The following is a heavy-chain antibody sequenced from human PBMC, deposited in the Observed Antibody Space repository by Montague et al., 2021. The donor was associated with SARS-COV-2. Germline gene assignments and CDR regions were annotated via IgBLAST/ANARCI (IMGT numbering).Heavy chain of an antibody. D-gene: IGHD2-2*01. CDR1: GDSDAGVEL. V-gene: IGHV6-1*01. CDR3: ARIPVGSKYYFDF. J-gene: IGHJ4*02. Sequence: CAISGDSDAGVELSRRSVEHTSERQSHRQGGSYYRPERNNDYAESVKSRITIDPDTYKLQFSLHLNSVTPEDTAVYYCARIPVGSKYYFDFWGQGTLVTVSS. CDR2: SYYRPERNN.